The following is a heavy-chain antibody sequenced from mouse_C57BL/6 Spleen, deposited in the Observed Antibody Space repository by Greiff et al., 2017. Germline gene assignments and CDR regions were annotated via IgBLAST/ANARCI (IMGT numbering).Heavy chain of an antibody. CDR2: INPNYGTT. CDR3: ARDYYGSSYWFAY. D-gene: IGHD1-1*01. V-gene: IGHV1-39*01. J-gene: IGHJ3*01. Sequence: EVQRVESGPELVQPGASVTISCKASGYSFTDYNMNWVKQSNGKSLEWIGVINPNYGTTSYNQKFKGKATLTVDQSSSTAYMQLNSLTSEDSAVYYCARDYYGSSYWFAYWGQGTLVTVSA. CDR1: GYSFTDYN.